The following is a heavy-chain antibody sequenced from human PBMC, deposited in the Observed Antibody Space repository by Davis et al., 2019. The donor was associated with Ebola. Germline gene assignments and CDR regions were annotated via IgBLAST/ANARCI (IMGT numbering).Heavy chain of an antibody. J-gene: IGHJ6*02. V-gene: IGHV1-18*01. Sequence: ASVKVSCKASGYTFTSYGISWVRQAPGQGLEWMGWISAYNGNTNYAQKLQGRVTMTTDTSTSTAYMELRSLRSDDTAVYYCARLRQQLAYYYYGMDVWGQGTTVTVSS. CDR1: GYTFTSYG. CDR2: ISAYNGNT. D-gene: IGHD6-13*01. CDR3: ARLRQQLAYYYYGMDV.